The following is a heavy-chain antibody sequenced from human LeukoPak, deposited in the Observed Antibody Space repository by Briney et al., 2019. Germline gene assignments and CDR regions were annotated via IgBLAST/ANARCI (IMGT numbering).Heavy chain of an antibody. D-gene: IGHD1-26*01. CDR2: TYSRSKWFN. J-gene: IGHJ4*02. V-gene: IGHV6-1*01. CDR3: ARGTGSLDY. CDR1: GDSVSSKIAS. Sequence: PSQTLSLTCAISGDSVSSKIASWNWIRQSPSRGLEWLGRTYSRSKWFNDYAVSVKSRITINPDTSKNQFSLHLSSVTPDDTAVYYCARGTGSLDYWGQGTLVTVSS.